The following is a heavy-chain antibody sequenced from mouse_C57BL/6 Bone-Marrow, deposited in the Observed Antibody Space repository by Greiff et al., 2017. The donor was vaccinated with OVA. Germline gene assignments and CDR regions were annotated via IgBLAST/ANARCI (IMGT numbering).Heavy chain of an antibody. Sequence: VQLQQPGAELVKPGASVKMSCKASGYTFTSYWITWVKQRPGQGLEWIGDIYPGSGSTNYNEKFKSKATLTVDTSSSTAYMRLSSLTSEDSAVYYCAKGDYGNRGGIYAMDYWGQGTSVTVSS. CDR2: IYPGSGST. D-gene: IGHD2-1*01. CDR1: GYTFTSYW. J-gene: IGHJ4*01. V-gene: IGHV1-55*01. CDR3: AKGDYGNRGGIYAMDY.